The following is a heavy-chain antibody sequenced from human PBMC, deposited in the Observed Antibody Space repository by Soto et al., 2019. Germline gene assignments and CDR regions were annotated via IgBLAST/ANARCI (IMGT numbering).Heavy chain of an antibody. CDR1: GGSISSYY. D-gene: IGHD2-15*01. CDR3: ARVRRIWAFDI. Sequence: SETLSLTCTVSGGSISSYYWSWIRQPPGKGLEWIGYIYYSGSTNYNPSLKSRVTISVDTSKNQFSLNLTSVTAADTAVYYCARVRRIWAFDIWGQGTMVTVSS. V-gene: IGHV4-59*01. CDR2: IYYSGST. J-gene: IGHJ3*02.